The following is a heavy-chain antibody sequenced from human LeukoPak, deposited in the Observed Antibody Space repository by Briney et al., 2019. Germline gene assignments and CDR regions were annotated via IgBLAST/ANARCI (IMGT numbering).Heavy chain of an antibody. J-gene: IGHJ6*02. Sequence: GASVKVSCKASGYTFTGYYMHWVRQAPGQGLKWMGWINPNSGGTNYAQKFQGRVTMTRDTSISTAYMELSRLRSDDTAVYYCAREGVATIGAGGYYYYGMDVWGQGTTVTVSS. CDR3: AREGVATIGAGGYYYYGMDV. CDR2: INPNSGGT. V-gene: IGHV1-2*02. CDR1: GYTFTGYY. D-gene: IGHD5-12*01.